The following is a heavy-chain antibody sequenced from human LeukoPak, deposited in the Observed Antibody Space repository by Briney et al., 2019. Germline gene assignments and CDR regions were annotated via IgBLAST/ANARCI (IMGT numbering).Heavy chain of an antibody. V-gene: IGHV3-23*01. CDR3: AKLLGVTVTTTADAFDI. CDR2: IRGSGDYT. Sequence: GGSLRLSCAASGFTLSTYGMTWVRQAPGKGLEWASSIRGSGDYTDYADSVKGRFTISRDNSKNTLYLQMNSLRAEDTAVYYCAKLLGVTVTTTADAFDIWGQGTMVTVSS. D-gene: IGHD4-17*01. J-gene: IGHJ3*02. CDR1: GFTLSTYG.